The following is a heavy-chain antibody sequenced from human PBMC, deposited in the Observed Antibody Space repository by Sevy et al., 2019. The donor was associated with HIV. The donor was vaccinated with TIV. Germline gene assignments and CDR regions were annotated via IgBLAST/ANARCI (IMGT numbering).Heavy chain of an antibody. J-gene: IGHJ4*02. V-gene: IGHV3-48*03. D-gene: IGHD4-17*01. Sequence: GGSPRLSCAASGFTFSSYEMNWVRQAPGKGLEWVSYISNTGSSIYYSDSVKGRFTMSRDNAKNSLYLQMNSLRGEDTAVYYCARDLPPSATTVSHFDYWGRGTLVTVSS. CDR3: ARDLPPSATTVSHFDY. CDR2: ISNTGSSI. CDR1: GFTFSSYE.